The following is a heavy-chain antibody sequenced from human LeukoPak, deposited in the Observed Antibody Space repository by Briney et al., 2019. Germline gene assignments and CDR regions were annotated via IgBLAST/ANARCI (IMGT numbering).Heavy chain of an antibody. D-gene: IGHD6-6*01. CDR3: AKAGYSTSSLAFDL. CDR1: GLTLSSSW. J-gene: IGHJ3*01. Sequence: GSLRLSCAASGLTLSSSWIHWVRQAPGKGLLRVSRIHVDGTTTRYADSVKGRFTISRDNAKNTLYLQMNSLRAEDTAVYYCAKAGYSTSSLAFDLWGQGTMVTVSS. V-gene: IGHV3-74*01. CDR2: IHVDGTTT.